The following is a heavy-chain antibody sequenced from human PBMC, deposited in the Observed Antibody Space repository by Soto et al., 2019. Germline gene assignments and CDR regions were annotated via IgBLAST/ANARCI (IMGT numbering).Heavy chain of an antibody. V-gene: IGHV3-30*03. J-gene: IGHJ5*02. Sequence: QVQLVESGGGVVQPGRSLRLSCAASGFTFSSYGMHWVRQAPGKGLEWVAVISYDGSNKYYADSVKGRFTISRDNSKNTLYLQMNSLRAEDTAVYYCARTGIRPFYGDYNWFDPWGQGTLVTVSS. D-gene: IGHD4-17*01. CDR1: GFTFSSYG. CDR2: ISYDGSNK. CDR3: ARTGIRPFYGDYNWFDP.